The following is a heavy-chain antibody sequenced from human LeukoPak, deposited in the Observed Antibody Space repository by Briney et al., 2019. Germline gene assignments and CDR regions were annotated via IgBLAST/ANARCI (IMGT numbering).Heavy chain of an antibody. D-gene: IGHD2-15*01. CDR2: IKQDGSEK. Sequence: GGSLRLSCAASGSTFSSYWMSWVRQAPGKGLEWVANIKQDGSEKYYVDSVKGRFTISRDNAKNSLYLQMNSLRAEDTAVYYCARPHCPRGRSGGSCYDNNWFDPWGQGTLVTVSS. CDR1: GSTFSSYW. V-gene: IGHV3-7*01. CDR3: ARPHCPRGRSGGSCYDNNWFDP. J-gene: IGHJ5*02.